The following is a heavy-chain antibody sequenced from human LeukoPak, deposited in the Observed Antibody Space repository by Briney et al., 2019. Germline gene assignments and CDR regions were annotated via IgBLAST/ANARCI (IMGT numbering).Heavy chain of an antibody. V-gene: IGHV4-34*01. D-gene: IGHD3-10*01. J-gene: IGHJ5*02. CDR2: INHSGSS. Sequence: SETLSLTCAVYGGSFSGYYWSWIRQPPGKGLEWIGEINHSGSSNYNPSLKSRVTISVDTSKNQFSLKLSSVTAADTAVYYCARHLRSITMVRRPWFDPWGQGTLVTVSS. CDR1: GGSFSGYY. CDR3: ARHLRSITMVRRPWFDP.